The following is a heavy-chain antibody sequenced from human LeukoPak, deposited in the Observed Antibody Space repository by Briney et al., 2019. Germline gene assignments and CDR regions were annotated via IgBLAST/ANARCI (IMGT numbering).Heavy chain of an antibody. CDR1: GGSFSGYY. CDR3: ARGPPYCSGGSCYPDYFDY. D-gene: IGHD2-15*01. J-gene: IGHJ4*02. Sequence: SETLSLTCAVYGGSFSGYYWSWIRQPPGKGLEWIGEINHSGSTNYNPSLKSRVTISVDTSKNQFSLKLSSVTAADTAVYYCARGPPYCSGGSCYPDYFDYWGQGTLVTVSS. CDR2: INHSGST. V-gene: IGHV4-34*01.